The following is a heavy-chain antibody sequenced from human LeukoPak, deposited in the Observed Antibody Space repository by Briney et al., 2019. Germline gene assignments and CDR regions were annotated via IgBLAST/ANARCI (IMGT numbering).Heavy chain of an antibody. CDR1: GFTFSTYA. D-gene: IGHD6-13*01. J-gene: IGHJ4*02. CDR3: AKAQDPIAAAGTSPFDY. Sequence: GGSLRLSCAASGFTFSTYAMSWVRQDPGKGLEWVSVISGSGGRTYYADSVKGRFTISRDKAKNTLYLQMSSLRAEDTAVYYCAKAQDPIAAAGTSPFDYWGQGTLVTVSS. CDR2: ISGSGGRT. V-gene: IGHV3-23*01.